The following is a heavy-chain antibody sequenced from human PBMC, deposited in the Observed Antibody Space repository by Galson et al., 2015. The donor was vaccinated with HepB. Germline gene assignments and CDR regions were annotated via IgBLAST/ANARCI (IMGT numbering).Heavy chain of an antibody. V-gene: IGHV3-7*01. CDR1: GFTFSGHW. CDR3: VNMASIASDL. J-gene: IGHJ2*01. CDR2: IKQDGSEK. D-gene: IGHD6-6*01. Sequence: SLRLSCAASGFTFSGHWMTWVRQAPGKGLEWVANIKQDGSEKHYVDSVKGRFTISRDNSKNTLYLQMSSLRAEDTAVYYCVNMASIASDLWGRGTLVTVSS.